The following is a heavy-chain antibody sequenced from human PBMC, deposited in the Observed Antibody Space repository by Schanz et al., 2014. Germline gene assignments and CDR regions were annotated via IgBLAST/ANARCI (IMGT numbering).Heavy chain of an antibody. J-gene: IGHJ4*02. CDR1: GLIFSTYT. Sequence: VQLVDSGGGLVRPGGSLRLSCTTSGLIFSTYTLNWVRQAPGKGLEWISYISFSGNTIYYADSVKGRFTISRDNAKNSLFLQMNSLRAEDTAVYYCARDRVGASSYFDYWGQGTLVTVSS. V-gene: IGHV3-48*01. CDR2: ISFSGNTI. D-gene: IGHD1-26*01. CDR3: ARDRVGASSYFDY.